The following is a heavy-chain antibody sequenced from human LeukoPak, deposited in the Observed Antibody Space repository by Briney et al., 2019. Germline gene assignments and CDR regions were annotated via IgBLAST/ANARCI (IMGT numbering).Heavy chain of an antibody. CDR3: AKDVVAKFTGAFFDD. CDR1: GFTFSSYA. D-gene: IGHD2-21*01. Sequence: GGSLRLSCAASGFTFSSYAMSWVRQAPGKGLEWVSAISGSGGSTYYADSVKGRFTISRDNSKNTLYLQMNSLRTEDTALYYCAKDVVAKFTGAFFDDWGQGTLVTVSS. V-gene: IGHV3-23*01. J-gene: IGHJ4*02. CDR2: ISGSGGST.